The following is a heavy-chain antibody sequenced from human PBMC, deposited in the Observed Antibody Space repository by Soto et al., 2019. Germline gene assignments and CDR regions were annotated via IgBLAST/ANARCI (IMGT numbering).Heavy chain of an antibody. J-gene: IGHJ4*02. CDR1: GFSFSGYA. V-gene: IGHV3-23*01. CDR3: AKSLTGIVGATDF. CDR2: ISGSGGST. D-gene: IGHD1-26*01. Sequence: GGSLRLSCEASGFSFSGYAMSWVRQAPGKGLEWVSAISGSGGSTYYADSVKGRFTVSRDISKNTLSLQMNSLRAEDTAVYYCAKSLTGIVGATDFWGQGTLVTVSS.